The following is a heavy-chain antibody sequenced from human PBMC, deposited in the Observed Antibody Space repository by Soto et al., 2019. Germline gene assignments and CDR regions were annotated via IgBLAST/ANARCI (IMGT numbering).Heavy chain of an antibody. J-gene: IGHJ6*02. Sequence: PGGSLRLSCAASGFTFSSYAMHWARQAPGKGLEWVAVISYDGSNKYYADSVKGRFTISRDNSKNTLYLQMNSLRAEDTAVYYCARDRGLFAVRDYYGMDVWGQGTTVTVSS. D-gene: IGHD3-10*01. CDR1: GFTFSSYA. CDR3: ARDRGLFAVRDYYGMDV. V-gene: IGHV3-30-3*01. CDR2: ISYDGSNK.